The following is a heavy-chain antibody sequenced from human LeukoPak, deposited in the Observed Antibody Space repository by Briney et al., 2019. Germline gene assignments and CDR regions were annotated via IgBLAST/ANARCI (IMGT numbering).Heavy chain of an antibody. D-gene: IGHD1-26*01. V-gene: IGHV3-74*01. CDR2: INEDGSTT. Sequence: GGSLRLSCAASGFTFGSNWMHWVRQAPGKGLVWVSRINEDGSTTNYADSVKGRFTISRDNAKNTLYLQMNSLRAEDTAVYYCVRDLGGRSGHWGQGTLVTVSS. CDR1: GFTFGSNW. J-gene: IGHJ4*02. CDR3: VRDLGGRSGH.